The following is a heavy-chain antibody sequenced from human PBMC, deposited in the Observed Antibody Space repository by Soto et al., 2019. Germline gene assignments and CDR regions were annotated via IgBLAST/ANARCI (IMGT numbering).Heavy chain of an antibody. Sequence: QVQLVESGGGVVQPGRSLRLSCAASGFTFSSYAMHWVRQAPGKGLEWVAVISYDGSNKYYADSVKGRFTISRDNSKNTLYLQMNRLRAEATAVYYCARPNRHYYYYGMDVCGRGTTVIVSS. J-gene: IGHJ6*02. CDR3: ARPNRHYYYYGMDV. CDR2: ISYDGSNK. D-gene: IGHD7-27*01. CDR1: GFTFSSYA. V-gene: IGHV3-30-3*01.